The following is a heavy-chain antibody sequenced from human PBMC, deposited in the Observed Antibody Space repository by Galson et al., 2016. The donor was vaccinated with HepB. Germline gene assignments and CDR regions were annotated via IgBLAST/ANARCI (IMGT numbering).Heavy chain of an antibody. V-gene: IGHV5-51*01. CDR2: IYGGDSDT. J-gene: IGHJ3*02. CDR1: GYSFTNYW. Sequence: QSGAEVKKPGEYLKISCKASGYSFTNYWIGWVRQMPGKGLEWMGIIYGGDSDTRYSPSFQGQVAISADKSITTAYLQWTRLKASDTAMYYCGRQRDYDSSANPFDIRGQGTMVTVSS. D-gene: IGHD3-22*01. CDR3: GRQRDYDSSANPFDI.